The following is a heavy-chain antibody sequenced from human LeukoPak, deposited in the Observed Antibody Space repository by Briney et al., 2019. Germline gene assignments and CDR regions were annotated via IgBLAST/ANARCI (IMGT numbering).Heavy chain of an antibody. CDR1: GYTFTSYG. J-gene: IGHJ5*02. Sequence: ASVKVSCKASGYTFTSYGISWVRQAPGQGLEWMGWISAYNGNTNYAQKLQGRVTMTTDTSTSTAYMELRSLRSDDTAVYYCAMSRHYYDSSGYYGSWGRGTLVTVSS. D-gene: IGHD3-22*01. CDR2: ISAYNGNT. V-gene: IGHV1-18*01. CDR3: AMSRHYYDSSGYYGS.